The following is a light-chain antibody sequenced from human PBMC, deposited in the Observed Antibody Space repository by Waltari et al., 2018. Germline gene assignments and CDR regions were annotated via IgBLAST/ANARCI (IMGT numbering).Light chain of an antibody. CDR3: QQYNNYPYT. Sequence: DIQMTQSPSTLSASVAASVTMTCRASQSISSWLAWYQQKPGKAPKLLIYKASTLESGVPSRFSGSGSGTEFTLTISSLQPDDFATYYCQQYNNYPYTFGQGTRLEIK. CDR2: KAS. V-gene: IGKV1-5*03. J-gene: IGKJ2*01. CDR1: QSISSW.